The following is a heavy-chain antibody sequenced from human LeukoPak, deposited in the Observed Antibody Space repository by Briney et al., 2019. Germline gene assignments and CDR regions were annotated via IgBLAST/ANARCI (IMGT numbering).Heavy chain of an antibody. CDR3: ARVNRMVPGYCSGGTCPGDY. Sequence: GGSLRLSCAASGFTFSSYGMNWVRQAPGQGLGWVSYISYSSSTIYYADSVKGRFPISKDNAENSLCLQMNSLRAEDTAVYYCARVNRMVPGYCSGGTCPGDYWGQGTLVTVSS. CDR1: GFTFSSYG. V-gene: IGHV3-48*01. D-gene: IGHD2-15*01. J-gene: IGHJ4*02. CDR2: ISYSSSTI.